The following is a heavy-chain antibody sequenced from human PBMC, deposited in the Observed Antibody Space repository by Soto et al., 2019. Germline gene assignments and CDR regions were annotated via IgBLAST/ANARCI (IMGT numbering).Heavy chain of an antibody. D-gene: IGHD5-12*01. CDR2: IYPGDSDT. CDR1: GYSFTSYW. J-gene: IGHJ4*02. Sequence: LGESLKISCEGSGYSFTSYWIAWVRQMPGKGLEWMGIIYPGDSDTRYSPSFQGQVTISADKSISTAYLQWSSLNASDTAMYYCARQGGYSDYEPFDYWGQGTLVTVSS. CDR3: ARQGGYSDYEPFDY. V-gene: IGHV5-51*01.